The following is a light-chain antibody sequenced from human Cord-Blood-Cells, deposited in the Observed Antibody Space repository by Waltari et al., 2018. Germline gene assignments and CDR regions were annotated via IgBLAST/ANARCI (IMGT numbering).Light chain of an antibody. CDR3: QQYYSYPPT. CDR2: AAS. J-gene: IGKJ2*01. CDR1: QGISSY. Sequence: AIRMTQSTSSLSASTGDRVTITCRASQGISSYLAWYQQKPVKAPKLLIYAASTLQSGVPSRFSGSGSGTDFTLTISCLQSEDFATYYCQQYYSYPPTFGQGTKLEIK. V-gene: IGKV1-8*01.